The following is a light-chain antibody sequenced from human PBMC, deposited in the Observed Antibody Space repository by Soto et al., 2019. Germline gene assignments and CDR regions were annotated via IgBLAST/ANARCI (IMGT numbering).Light chain of an antibody. CDR2: AAS. CDR3: QQYENLLFA. Sequence: DIQMTQSPSSLSASVGDRVTITCQASQDINNYLNWYQHKPGKAPKLLIYAASNLETGVPSRFSGSGFGTEFTLTITSLQPEDIATYYCQQYENLLFAFGQGTRLEIK. CDR1: QDINNY. V-gene: IGKV1-33*01. J-gene: IGKJ5*01.